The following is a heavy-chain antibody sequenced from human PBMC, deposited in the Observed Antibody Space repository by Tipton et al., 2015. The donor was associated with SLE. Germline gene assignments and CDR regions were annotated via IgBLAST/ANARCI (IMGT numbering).Heavy chain of an antibody. J-gene: IGHJ6*02. D-gene: IGHD6-19*01. Sequence: QVQLVQSGAEVEKAGASVKVSCKASGYTFTSHGLSWVRQAPGQGLEWMGRIIPILGIANYAQKFQGRVTITADKSTSTAYMELRSLRSDDTAVYYCAGGPSSGWFRGDYGMDVWGQGTTVTVSS. CDR3: AGGPSSGWFRGDYGMDV. CDR1: GYTFTSHG. CDR2: IIPILGIA. V-gene: IGHV1-69*09.